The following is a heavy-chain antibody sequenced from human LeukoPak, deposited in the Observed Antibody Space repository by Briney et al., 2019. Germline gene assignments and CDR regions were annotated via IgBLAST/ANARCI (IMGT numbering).Heavy chain of an antibody. CDR3: ARDGGWVRYYYGSESYYPSFNY. D-gene: IGHD3-10*01. V-gene: IGHV3-21*01. CDR1: GFTFGSYS. Sequence: KPGGSLRLSCAASGFTFGSYSMNWVRQAPGKGLEWVSSISSSSSYIYYADSVKGRFTISRDNAKNSLYLQMNSLRAEDTAVYYCARDGGWVRYYYGSESYYPSFNYWGQGTLVTVSS. CDR2: ISSSSSYI. J-gene: IGHJ4*02.